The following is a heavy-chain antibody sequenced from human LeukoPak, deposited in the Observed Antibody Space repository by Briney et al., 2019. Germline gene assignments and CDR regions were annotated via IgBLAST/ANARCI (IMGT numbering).Heavy chain of an antibody. J-gene: IGHJ4*02. V-gene: IGHV4-30-4*08. CDR1: GGSISSGDYY. D-gene: IGHD1-7*01. Sequence: PSETLSLTCTVSGGSISSGDYYWSWIRQPPGKGLEWIGYIYCSGSTYYNPSLKSRVTISVDTSKNQFSLKLSSVTAADTAVYYCARGQRNYGLYFDYWGQGTLVTVSS. CDR2: IYCSGST. CDR3: ARGQRNYGLYFDY.